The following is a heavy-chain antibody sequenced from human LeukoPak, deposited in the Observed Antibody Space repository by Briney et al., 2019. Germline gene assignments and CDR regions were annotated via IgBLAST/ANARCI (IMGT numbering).Heavy chain of an antibody. J-gene: IGHJ5*02. D-gene: IGHD1-26*01. CDR3: ARDNSVGDNAWWFDP. CDR1: GGSISSSSYY. V-gene: IGHV4-39*07. Sequence: SETLSLTCTASGGSISSSSYYWGCIRQPPGKGLEWIGSIDQSGSTYYNPSLKSRVTISVDTSKNQFSLKLSSVTAADTAIYYCARDNSVGDNAWWFDPCGQGTLVTVSS. CDR2: IDQSGST.